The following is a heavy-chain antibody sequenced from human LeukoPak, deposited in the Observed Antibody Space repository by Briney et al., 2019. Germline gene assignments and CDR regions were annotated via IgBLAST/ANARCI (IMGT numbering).Heavy chain of an antibody. J-gene: IGHJ6*02. D-gene: IGHD3-22*01. V-gene: IGHV3-33*08. CDR2: IWYDGSNK. Sequence: GGSLRLSCAASGFTFSNYAMHWVRQAPGKGLEWVGIIWYDGSNKYYADSVKGRFTISRDNSKNTLYLQMNSLRVEDTAVYYCARPYYSNYYYYGMDVWGQGTTVTVSS. CDR1: GFTFSNYA. CDR3: ARPYYSNYYYYGMDV.